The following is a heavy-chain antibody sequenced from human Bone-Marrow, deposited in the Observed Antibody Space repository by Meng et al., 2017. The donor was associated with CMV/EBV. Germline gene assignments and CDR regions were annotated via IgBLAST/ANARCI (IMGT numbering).Heavy chain of an antibody. CDR3: ARDNIVVVPAAPAYYYYGMDV. D-gene: IGHD2-2*01. V-gene: IGHV3-21*01. CDR1: GFTFSSYS. Sequence: GESLKISCAASGFTFSSYSMNWARQALGKGLEWVSSISSSSSYIYYADSVKGRFTISRDNAKNSLYLQMNSLRAEDTAVYYCARDNIVVVPAAPAYYYYGMDVWGQGTTVTVSS. J-gene: IGHJ6*02. CDR2: ISSSSSYI.